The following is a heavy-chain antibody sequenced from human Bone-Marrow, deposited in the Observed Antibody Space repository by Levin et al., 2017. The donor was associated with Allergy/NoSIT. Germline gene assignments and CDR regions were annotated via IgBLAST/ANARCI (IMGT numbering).Heavy chain of an antibody. CDR1: GFPFSNHG. J-gene: IGHJ4*02. D-gene: IGHD3-22*01. V-gene: IGHV3-23*01. Sequence: GGSLRLSCAVSGFPFSNHGMSWVRLSPRKGLEWVSAISARGEETFYSDSVKGRFTISRDNPQNTLHLQMNSLRAEDTAVYYCTKIGVIGLWFYDYWGQGTLVTVSP. CDR2: ISARGEET. CDR3: TKIGVIGLWFYDY.